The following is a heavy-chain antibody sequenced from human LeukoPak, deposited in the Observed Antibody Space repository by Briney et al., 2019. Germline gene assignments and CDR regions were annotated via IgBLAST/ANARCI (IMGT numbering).Heavy chain of an antibody. V-gene: IGHV3-23*01. J-gene: IGHJ4*02. CDR1: GFTFNNYG. CDR3: AKVSSGGYFDY. D-gene: IGHD6-6*01. Sequence: PGGSLRLSCAASGFTFNNYGMNWVRQAPGKGLEWVSVVSTSGDNGYYADSVQGRFTISRDNSKNSLYLQMNSLRAEDTAVYYCAKVSSGGYFDYWGQGTLVTVSS. CDR2: VSTSGDNG.